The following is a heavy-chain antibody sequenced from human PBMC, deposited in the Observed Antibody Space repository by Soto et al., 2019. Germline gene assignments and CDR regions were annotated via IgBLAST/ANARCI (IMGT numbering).Heavy chain of an antibody. CDR2: IIDSGGST. V-gene: IGHV3-23*01. CDR1: GFTFDDYA. D-gene: IGHD2-15*01. J-gene: IGHJ4*02. CDR3: ANRLQGYCSGGSCHFDY. Sequence: GGSLRLSCAASGFTFDDYAMGWVRQAPGKGLEWVSDIIDSGGSTYYADSVKGRFTISRDNSKSTRYLQMNSLRAEDTAVYYCANRLQGYCSGGSCHFDYWGQGTLVTVSS.